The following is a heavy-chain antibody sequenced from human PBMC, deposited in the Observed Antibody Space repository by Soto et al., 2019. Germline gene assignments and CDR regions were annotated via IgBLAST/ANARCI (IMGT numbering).Heavy chain of an antibody. CDR1: GGSISSSSYY. CDR3: ASHAGYSSSWYWFDP. J-gene: IGHJ5*02. V-gene: IGHV4-39*01. CDR2: IYYSGST. Sequence: SETLSLTCTVSGGSISSSSYYWGWIRQPPGKGLEWIGSIYYSGSTYYNPSLKSRVTISVDTSKNLFSLKLSSVTAADTAVYYCASHAGYSSSWYWFDPWGQGTLVTVSS. D-gene: IGHD6-13*01.